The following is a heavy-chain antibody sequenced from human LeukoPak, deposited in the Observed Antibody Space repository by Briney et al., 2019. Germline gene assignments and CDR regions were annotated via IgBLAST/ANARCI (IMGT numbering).Heavy chain of an antibody. V-gene: IGHV1-69*04. J-gene: IGHJ4*02. Sequence: SVKVSCKASGGTFSSYAISWVRRAPGQGLEWMGRIIPILGIANYAQKFQGRVTITADKSTSTAYMELSSLRSEDTAVYYCARDPQGHDYGDYYGEGTLVTVSS. CDR2: IIPILGIA. CDR1: GGTFSSYA. CDR3: ARDPQGHDYGDY.